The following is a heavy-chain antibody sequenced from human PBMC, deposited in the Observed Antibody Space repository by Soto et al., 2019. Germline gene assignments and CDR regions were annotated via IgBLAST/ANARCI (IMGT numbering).Heavy chain of an antibody. J-gene: IGHJ5*02. D-gene: IGHD3-9*01. CDR1: GGSISSYY. CDR2: IYYSGST. CDR3: ARDEGARYDILTGYHYNWFDP. Sequence: PSETLSLTCTVSGGSISSYYWSWIRQPPGKGLEWIGYIYYSGSTNYNPSLKSRVTISVDTSKNQFSLKLSSVTAADTAVYYCARDEGARYDILTGYHYNWFDPWGQGTLVTVSS. V-gene: IGHV4-59*01.